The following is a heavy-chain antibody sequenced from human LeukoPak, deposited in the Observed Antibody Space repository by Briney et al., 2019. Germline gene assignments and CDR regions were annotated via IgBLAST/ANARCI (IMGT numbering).Heavy chain of an antibody. CDR2: IIPILGIA. Sequence: ASVKVSCKASGGTFSSYAISWVRQAPGQGLEWMGRIIPILGIANYAQKFQGRVTITADKSTSTAYMEPSSLRSEDTAVYYCARVVPVYDSSGYSDYWGQGTLVTVSS. CDR1: GGTFSSYA. J-gene: IGHJ4*02. D-gene: IGHD3-22*01. CDR3: ARVVPVYDSSGYSDY. V-gene: IGHV1-69*04.